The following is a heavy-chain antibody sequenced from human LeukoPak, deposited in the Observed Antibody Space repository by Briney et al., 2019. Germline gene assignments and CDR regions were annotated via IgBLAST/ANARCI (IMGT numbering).Heavy chain of an antibody. CDR2: IYYSGST. J-gene: IGHJ4*02. Sequence: KPSETLSLTCTVSGGSIGSSSYYWGWIRQPPGQGLEWIGTIYYSGSTYYNPSLKSRVTISVDTSKNQFSLKLSSVTAADTAVYYCASVSGSYYYFDYWGQGTLVTVSS. D-gene: IGHD1-26*01. CDR3: ASVSGSYYYFDY. V-gene: IGHV4-39*07. CDR1: GGSIGSSSYY.